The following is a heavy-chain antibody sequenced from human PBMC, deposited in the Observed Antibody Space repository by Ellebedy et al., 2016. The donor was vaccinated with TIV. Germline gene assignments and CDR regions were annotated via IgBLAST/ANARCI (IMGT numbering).Heavy chain of an antibody. J-gene: IGHJ4*02. CDR2: ISGSGGMM. Sequence: GGSLRLXCAASGFTFSDYAMRWVRQAPGKGLEWVSAISGSGGMMHYADSVKGRFAISRDNSKNTLFLQMNSLRAEDTAVYYCARDRDGYWGQGTLVTVSS. CDR3: ARDRDGY. CDR1: GFTFSDYA. V-gene: IGHV3-23*01. D-gene: IGHD5-24*01.